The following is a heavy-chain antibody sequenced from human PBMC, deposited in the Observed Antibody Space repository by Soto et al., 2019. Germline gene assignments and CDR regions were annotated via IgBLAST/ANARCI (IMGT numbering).Heavy chain of an antibody. CDR1: GFAFEDYA. CDR3: AKDIALVLIAEDYYYYGMDV. V-gene: IGHV3-9*01. CDR2: ISWNTYGI. J-gene: IGHJ6*02. Sequence: GGSLRLSCAASGFAFEDYAMHWVRQAPGKGLEWVAGISWNTYGIGYADSVKGRFTISRDNDKNSLYLQMNSLRPEDTALYYCAKDIALVLIAEDYYYYGMDVWGQGTTVTVSS. D-gene: IGHD3-3*02.